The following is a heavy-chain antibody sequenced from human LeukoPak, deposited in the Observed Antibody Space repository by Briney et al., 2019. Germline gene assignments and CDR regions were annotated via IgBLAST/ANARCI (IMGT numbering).Heavy chain of an antibody. CDR3: ARAPGTVTLGYYYGMDV. Sequence: SETLSLTCTVSGGSINSYYWSWIRQPPGKVLEWIGYIYYTGSTHYNPSLSSRVTISVDTSRNQFSLKLSSVTAADTAVYYCARAPGTVTLGYYYGMDVWGQGTTVTVSS. CDR1: GGSINSYY. D-gene: IGHD4-17*01. CDR2: IYYTGST. J-gene: IGHJ6*02. V-gene: IGHV4-59*08.